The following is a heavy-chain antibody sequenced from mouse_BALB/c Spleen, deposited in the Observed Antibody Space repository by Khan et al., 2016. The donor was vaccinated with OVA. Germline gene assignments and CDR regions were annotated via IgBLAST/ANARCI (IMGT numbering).Heavy chain of an antibody. V-gene: IGHV1-4*01. CDR1: GYTFTSYT. J-gene: IGHJ3*01. CDR3: ARDGAYYRNDGWFAY. CDR2: INPSSGYT. D-gene: IGHD2-14*01. Sequence: QVQLQQSGAELARPGASVKMSCKASGYTFTSYTIHWIKQRPGQGLEWIGYINPSSGYTNYNQKFKDKATLTADKSSTTAYRQLSSLTSDDSAVDYCARDGAYYRNDGWFAYWGQGTLVTVSA.